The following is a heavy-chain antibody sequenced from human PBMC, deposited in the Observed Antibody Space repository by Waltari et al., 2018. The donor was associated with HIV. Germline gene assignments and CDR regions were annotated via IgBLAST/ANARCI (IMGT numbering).Heavy chain of an antibody. CDR2: INPRGGSI. D-gene: IGHD3-10*01. CDR3: ARALGGWDYYTD. V-gene: IGHV1-46*04. J-gene: IGHJ4*02. CDR1: GYTFTSYY. Sequence: QVQLVQSGAEVKKPGASVKVYCKASGYTFTSYYMHWVRQAPGQGLEWMGIINPRGGSISYAQKWQGRVTMTRDTSTSTVYMELSSRRSEDTAVYYCARALGGWDYYTDGGQGTLVTVSS.